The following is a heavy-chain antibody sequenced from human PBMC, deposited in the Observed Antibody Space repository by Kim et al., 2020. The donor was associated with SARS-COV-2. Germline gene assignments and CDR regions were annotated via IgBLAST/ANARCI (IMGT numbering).Heavy chain of an antibody. CDR2: IYYSGST. V-gene: IGHV4-59*01. CDR1: GGSISSYY. J-gene: IGHJ4*02. CDR3: ARRKRYSGSYFDY. D-gene: IGHD1-26*01. Sequence: SETLSRTCTVSGGSISSYYWSWIRQPPGKGLEWIGYIYYSGSTNYNPSLKSRVTISVDTSKNQFSLKLSSVTAADTAVYYCARRKRYSGSYFDYWGQGTL.